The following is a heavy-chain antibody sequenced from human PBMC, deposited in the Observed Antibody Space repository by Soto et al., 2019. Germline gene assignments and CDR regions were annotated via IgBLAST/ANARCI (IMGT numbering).Heavy chain of an antibody. Sequence: GGSLRLSCAASGFTFSSYAMSWVRQAPGKGLEWVSAISGSGGSTYYADSVKGRFTISRDNSKNTLYLQMNSLRAEDTAVYYCAKDYAGDCSGGSCYSDYWGQGTLVTVSS. V-gene: IGHV3-23*01. D-gene: IGHD2-15*01. CDR3: AKDYAGDCSGGSCYSDY. J-gene: IGHJ4*02. CDR2: ISGSGGST. CDR1: GFTFSSYA.